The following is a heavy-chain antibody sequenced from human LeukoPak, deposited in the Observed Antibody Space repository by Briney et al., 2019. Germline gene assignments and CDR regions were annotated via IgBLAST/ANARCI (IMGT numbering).Heavy chain of an antibody. CDR3: AKDQTVRGVPEDY. CDR2: ISGSGGST. V-gene: IGHV3-23*01. Sequence: TGGSLRLSCAASGFTFSSYAMNWVRQAPGKRLEWVSAISGSGGSTYYADSVKGRFTISRDNSKNTLYLQMNSLRAEDTAVYYCAKDQTVRGVPEDYWGQGTLVTVSS. D-gene: IGHD3-10*01. CDR1: GFTFSSYA. J-gene: IGHJ4*02.